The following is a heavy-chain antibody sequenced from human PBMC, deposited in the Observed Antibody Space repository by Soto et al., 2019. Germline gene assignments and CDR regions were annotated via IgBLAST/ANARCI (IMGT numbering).Heavy chain of an antibody. Sequence: QVQLQESGPGLVKPSQTLSLTCTVSGGSISSGDYYWGWIRQPPGKGLEWIGYIFYSGSTYYNPSLKSRVTISVDTSKNQFSLKLSSVTAADTAVYYCARGGGYGLGIDYWGQGTLVTVSS. J-gene: IGHJ4*02. V-gene: IGHV4-30-4*01. D-gene: IGHD5-12*01. CDR3: ARGGGYGLGIDY. CDR1: GGSISSGDYY. CDR2: IFYSGST.